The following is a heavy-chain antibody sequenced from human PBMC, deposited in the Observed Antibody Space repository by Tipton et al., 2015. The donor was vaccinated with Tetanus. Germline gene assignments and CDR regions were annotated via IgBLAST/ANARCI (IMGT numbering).Heavy chain of an antibody. D-gene: IGHD3-10*01. CDR1: GGSISSYY. J-gene: IGHJ6*02. Sequence: TLSLTCTVSGGSISSYYWSWIRQPPGKGLEWIGYIYYSGSTNYNPSLKSRVTISVDTSKNQFSLKLSSVTAADTAVYYCVRDSPSGGMDVWGQGTTVTVSS. V-gene: IGHV4-59*01. CDR2: IYYSGST. CDR3: VRDSPSGGMDV.